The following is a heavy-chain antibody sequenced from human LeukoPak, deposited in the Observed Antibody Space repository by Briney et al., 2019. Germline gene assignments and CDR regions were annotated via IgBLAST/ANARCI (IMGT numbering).Heavy chain of an antibody. Sequence: PGESLRLSCAASEFTFSAFWMHWVRQAPGKGLVWVSRINSDGSDIRYADSVKGRFTISRGNAKNTLYLQMNSLRAEDTAVYYCARERRSSGWYDAFDMRGQGTMVTVSS. CDR3: ARERRSSGWYDAFDM. D-gene: IGHD6-19*01. J-gene: IGHJ3*02. V-gene: IGHV3-74*01. CDR2: INSDGSDI. CDR1: EFTFSAFW.